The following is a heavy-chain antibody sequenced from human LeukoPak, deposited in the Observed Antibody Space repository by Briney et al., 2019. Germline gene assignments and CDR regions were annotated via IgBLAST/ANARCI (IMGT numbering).Heavy chain of an antibody. D-gene: IGHD1-26*01. CDR1: GFTFSDYA. V-gene: IGHV3-23*01. CDR3: AKGGPVSGNYYFFDY. J-gene: IGHJ4*02. Sequence: PGGSLRLSCSASGFTFSDYAMSWVRQAPGKGLEWVSSISISGGGTYYAESVKGRFTISRDNSKNTLYLQMNSLRAEDTAVYYCAKGGPVSGNYYFFDYWGQGTLVIVSS. CDR2: ISISGGGT.